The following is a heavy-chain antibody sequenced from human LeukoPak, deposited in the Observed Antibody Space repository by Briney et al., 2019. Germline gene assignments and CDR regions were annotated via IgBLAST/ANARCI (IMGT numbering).Heavy chain of an antibody. V-gene: IGHV3-30*03. J-gene: IGHJ4*02. CDR2: VSNDGNNK. Sequence: GGSLRLSCSASGFTFSTYGMHWVRQAPGKGLEWVAVVSNDGNNKYYAESVKGRFTISRDNSKNTVNLQMNSLRPEDTGVYYCARVTRYWGQGALVTVSS. CDR1: GFTFSTYG. CDR3: ARVTRY.